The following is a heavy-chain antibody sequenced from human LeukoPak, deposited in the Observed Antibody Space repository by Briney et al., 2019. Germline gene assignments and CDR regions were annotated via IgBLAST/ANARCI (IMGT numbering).Heavy chain of an antibody. CDR1: GFTFSSFP. CDR3: ARGPRGFDP. J-gene: IGHJ5*02. CDR2: ISGSGTTT. Sequence: GGSLRLSCAASGFTFSSFPMNWVRQAPGKGPEWVSYISGSGTTTFYPDSVKGRFTISRDNSKNTLYLQMNSLRVEDTAVYYCARGPRGFDPWGQGTLVTVSS. V-gene: IGHV3-48*03.